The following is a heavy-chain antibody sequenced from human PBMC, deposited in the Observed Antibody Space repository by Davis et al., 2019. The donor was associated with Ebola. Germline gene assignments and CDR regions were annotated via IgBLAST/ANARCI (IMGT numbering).Heavy chain of an antibody. CDR1: GFTFSSYE. V-gene: IGHV3-48*03. D-gene: IGHD4-11*01. J-gene: IGHJ6*02. Sequence: GESLKISCAASGFTFSSYEMNWVRQAPGKGLEWVSYISSSGSTIYYADSVKGRFTISRDNAKNSLYLQMNSLRDEDTAVYYCAREPGGTVTTNYYYGMDVWGQGPTVTVSS. CDR2: ISSSGSTI. CDR3: AREPGGTVTTNYYYGMDV.